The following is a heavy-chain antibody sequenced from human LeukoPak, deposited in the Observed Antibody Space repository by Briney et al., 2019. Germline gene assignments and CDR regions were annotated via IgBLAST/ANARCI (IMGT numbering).Heavy chain of an antibody. CDR1: GFTVSSNY. J-gene: IGHJ4*02. CDR2: IYSGGNT. Sequence: GGSLRLSCAASGFTVSSNYMSWVRQAPGKGLEWVSVIYSGGNTFYADSVKGRFTISRDNSKNTLYLHTNSLRAEDTAVYYCAKYHYDSSVYLPFDYWGQGTLVTVSS. D-gene: IGHD3-22*01. CDR3: AKYHYDSSVYLPFDY. V-gene: IGHV3-53*01.